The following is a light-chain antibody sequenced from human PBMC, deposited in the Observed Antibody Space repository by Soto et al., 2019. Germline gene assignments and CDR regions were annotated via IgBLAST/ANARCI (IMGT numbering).Light chain of an antibody. CDR2: VNSDGSH. Sequence: QLVLTQSPSASASLGASVKLTCTLSSGHSSYAIAWHQQQPEKGPRYLMKVNSDGSHSKGDGIPDRFSGSSSGAERYLTISSLQSEDEADYYCQTWGSGIYGVFGGGTKLTVL. J-gene: IGLJ3*02. CDR1: SGHSSYA. V-gene: IGLV4-69*01. CDR3: QTWGSGIYGV.